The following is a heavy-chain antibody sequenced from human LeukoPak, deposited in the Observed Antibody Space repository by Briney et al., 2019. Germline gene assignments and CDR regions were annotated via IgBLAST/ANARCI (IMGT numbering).Heavy chain of an antibody. CDR1: GGSFSGYY. Sequence: PSETLSLTCAVYGGSFSGYYWSWLRQPPGKGLEWIGEINHSGSTNYNPSLKSRVTISVDTSKNQFSLKLISVTAADTAVYYCARRDQAIDYWGQGTLVTVSS. CDR2: INHSGST. CDR3: ARRDQAIDY. V-gene: IGHV4-34*01. J-gene: IGHJ4*02. D-gene: IGHD5-24*01.